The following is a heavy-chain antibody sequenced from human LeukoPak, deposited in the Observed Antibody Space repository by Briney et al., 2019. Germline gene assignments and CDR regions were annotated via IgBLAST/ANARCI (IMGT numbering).Heavy chain of an antibody. CDR1: GYTFTGYY. J-gene: IGHJ4*02. Sequence: EASVKVSCKASGYTFTGYYMHWVRQAPGQGLEWMGRINPNSGGTNYAQKLQGRVTMTTDTSTSTAYMELRSLRSDDTAVYYCARGRTITGPGGDYWGQGTLVTVSS. CDR3: ARGRTITGPGGDY. D-gene: IGHD5-12*01. CDR2: INPNSGGT. V-gene: IGHV1-2*06.